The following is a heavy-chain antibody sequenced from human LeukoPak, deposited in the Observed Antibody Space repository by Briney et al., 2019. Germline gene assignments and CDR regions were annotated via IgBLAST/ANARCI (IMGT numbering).Heavy chain of an antibody. CDR2: ISSDGSRT. Sequence: GGSLRLSCADSGFSFSSYAMHWVRQAPGTGLEWVAVISSDGSRTYYADSVKGRFTISRDNSKNMLYLQMNSLRAEDTAVYYCARDMGVGGTVGAIDYWGQGTLVTVSS. D-gene: IGHD1-26*01. V-gene: IGHV3-30-3*01. CDR1: GFSFSSYA. J-gene: IGHJ4*02. CDR3: ARDMGVGGTVGAIDY.